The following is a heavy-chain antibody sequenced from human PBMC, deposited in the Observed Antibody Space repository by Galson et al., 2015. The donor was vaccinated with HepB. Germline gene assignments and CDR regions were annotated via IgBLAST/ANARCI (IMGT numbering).Heavy chain of an antibody. J-gene: IGHJ4*02. CDR2: ISYDGSNK. Sequence: SLRLSCAASGFTFSSYAMHWVRQAPGKGLEWVAVISYDGSNKYYADSVKGRFTISRDNSKNTLYLQMNSLRAEDTAVYYCARGVVVVVAATPLRFWGQGTLVTVSS. CDR3: ARGVVVVVAATPLRF. V-gene: IGHV3-30-3*01. D-gene: IGHD2-15*01. CDR1: GFTFSSYA.